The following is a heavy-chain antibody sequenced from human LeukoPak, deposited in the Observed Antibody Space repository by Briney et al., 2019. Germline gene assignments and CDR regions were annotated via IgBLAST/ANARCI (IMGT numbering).Heavy chain of an antibody. CDR3: ARDAPYYDILTGYYTAAEYFQH. J-gene: IGHJ1*01. Sequence: PGGSLRLSCAASGFTFSSYSMNWVRQAPGKGLEWVSSIGSSSSYIYYADSVKGRFTISRDDAKNSLYLQMNSLRAEDTAVYYCARDAPYYDILTGYYTAAEYFQHWGQGTLVTVSS. CDR2: IGSSSSYI. V-gene: IGHV3-21*01. D-gene: IGHD3-9*01. CDR1: GFTFSSYS.